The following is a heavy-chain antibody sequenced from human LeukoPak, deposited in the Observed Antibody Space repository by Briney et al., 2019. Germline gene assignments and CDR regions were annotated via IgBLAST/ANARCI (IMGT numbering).Heavy chain of an antibody. J-gene: IGHJ6*03. CDR1: GFTFSSYW. V-gene: IGHV3-7*03. Sequence: GGSLRLSCAASGFTFSSYWMSWVRQAPGKGLEWVANIKQDGSEKYYVDSVKGRFTISRDNAKNSLYLQMNSLRAEDTAVYYCARDSNQYYYYYYHIDVWGKGTTVTVSS. CDR3: ARDSNQYYYYYYHIDV. D-gene: IGHD4-11*01. CDR2: IKQDGSEK.